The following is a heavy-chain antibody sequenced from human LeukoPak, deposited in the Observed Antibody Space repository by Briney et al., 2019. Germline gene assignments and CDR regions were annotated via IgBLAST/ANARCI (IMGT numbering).Heavy chain of an antibody. CDR3: ATWNGWLQILGY. V-gene: IGHV1-18*01. CDR2: ISAYNGNT. Sequence: ASVKVSCKASGYTFTSYGISWVRQDPGQGLEWMGWISAYNGNTNYAQKLQGRVTMTTDTSTSTAYMEMRSLRSDDTAVYYCATWNGWLQILGYWGQGTLVTVSS. D-gene: IGHD5-24*01. CDR1: GYTFTSYG. J-gene: IGHJ4*02.